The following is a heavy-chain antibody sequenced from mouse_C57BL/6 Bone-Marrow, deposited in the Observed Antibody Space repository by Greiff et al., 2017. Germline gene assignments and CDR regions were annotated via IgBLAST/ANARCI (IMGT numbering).Heavy chain of an antibody. CDR2: INPNNGGS. Sequence: VQLQQSGPELVKPGASVKISCKASGYTFTDYYMSWVKQSNGKSLEWIGDINPNNGGSSSNQKFKGKAPLTVDKSSSTAYMEHRSLTSEDAAVNYCAKTTVVGRYFDVWGTGTTVTVSS. CDR1: GYTFTDYY. D-gene: IGHD1-1*01. J-gene: IGHJ1*03. CDR3: AKTTVVGRYFDV. V-gene: IGHV1-26*01.